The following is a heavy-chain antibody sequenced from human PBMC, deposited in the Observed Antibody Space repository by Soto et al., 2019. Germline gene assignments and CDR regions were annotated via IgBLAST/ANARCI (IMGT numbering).Heavy chain of an antibody. V-gene: IGHV3-30*18. D-gene: IGHD3-3*01. CDR2: ISYDGSNK. Sequence: PGGAQRISCEASGFTFSRSRMHWVRQTPGKGLEWVAVISYDGSNKYYADSVKGRFTISRDNSKNTLYLQMNSLRAEDTAVYYCAKGFWGGYGTFDYWGQGTLVTVSS. CDR3: AKGFWGGYGTFDY. CDR1: GFTFSRSR. J-gene: IGHJ4*02.